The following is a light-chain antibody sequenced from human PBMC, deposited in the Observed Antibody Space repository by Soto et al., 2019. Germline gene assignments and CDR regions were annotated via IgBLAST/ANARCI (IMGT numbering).Light chain of an antibody. Sequence: IVLTQSPGTLSLSPGERATLSCRASQSVSSNYLAWYQQKPGQAPRLLIYGTSSRATGIPDRFSGSGSGTDFTLTISRLEPEDFAVYYCQQYGRSPGLFTFGPGTKMDIK. CDR1: QSVSSNY. CDR3: QQYGRSPGLFT. CDR2: GTS. J-gene: IGKJ3*01. V-gene: IGKV3-20*01.